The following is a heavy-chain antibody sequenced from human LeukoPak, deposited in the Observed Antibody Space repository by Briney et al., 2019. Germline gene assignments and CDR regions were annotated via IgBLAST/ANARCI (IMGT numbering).Heavy chain of an antibody. CDR3: ASGRIPGY. CDR2: ISYDGSNK. CDR1: GFTFSSYG. J-gene: IGHJ4*02. V-gene: IGHV3-30*03. Sequence: PGGSLRLSCAASGFTFSSYGMHWVRQAPGKGLEWVAVISYDGSNKYYADSVKGRFTISGDNSKNTLYLQMNSLRAEDTAVYYCASGRIPGYWGQGTLVTVSS. D-gene: IGHD3-10*01.